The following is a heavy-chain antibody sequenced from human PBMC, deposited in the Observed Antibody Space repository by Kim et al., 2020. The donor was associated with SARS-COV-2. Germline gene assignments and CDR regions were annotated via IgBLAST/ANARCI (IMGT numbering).Heavy chain of an antibody. D-gene: IGHD5-12*01. V-gene: IGHV4-34*01. J-gene: IGHJ4*02. CDR2: INHSGST. CDR1: GWSFSGYY. Sequence: SETLSLTCAVYGWSFSGYYWSWIRQPPGKGLEWIGEINHSGSTTYNPSLKSRVTISVDTSKTQFSLKLSSVTAADTAVYYCARGSMVWLRLVGYFDYWGQGTLVTVSS. CDR3: ARGSMVWLRLVGYFDY.